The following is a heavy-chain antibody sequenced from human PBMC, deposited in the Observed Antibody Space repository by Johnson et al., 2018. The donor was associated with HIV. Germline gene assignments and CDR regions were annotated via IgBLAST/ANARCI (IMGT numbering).Heavy chain of an antibody. CDR1: GFTFSSYA. CDR3: ARDGKYSSIGPDAFDV. J-gene: IGHJ3*01. V-gene: IGHV3-66*01. CDR2: IYSGGST. Sequence: VQLVESGGGLVQPGGSLRLSCAASGFTFSSYAMSWVRQAPGKGLEWVAVIYSGGSTYYADSVKGRFTISRDNSKNTLYLQMNRLRAEDTAVYFCARDGKYSSIGPDAFDVWGQGTMVAVSS. D-gene: IGHD6-13*01.